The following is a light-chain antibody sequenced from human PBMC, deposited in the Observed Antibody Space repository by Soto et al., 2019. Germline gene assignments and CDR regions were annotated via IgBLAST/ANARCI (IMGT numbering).Light chain of an antibody. V-gene: IGKV3-11*01. CDR1: QSISTY. CDR3: QQHSTWPLT. Sequence: IVLTQSAGTLSLSPGETATLSCRSSQSISTYSAWYQQKPGQAPRLLIYGASNRASGVPARFSGSGSGTDFTLTISSLEPEDFGVYYCQQHSTWPLTFGGGTKVDIK. J-gene: IGKJ4*01. CDR2: GAS.